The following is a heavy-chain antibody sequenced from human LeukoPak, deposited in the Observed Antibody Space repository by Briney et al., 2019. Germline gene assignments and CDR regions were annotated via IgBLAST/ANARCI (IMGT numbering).Heavy chain of an antibody. J-gene: IGHJ4*02. V-gene: IGHV3-30*04. Sequence: GGTLRLSCAASGFTFCSYAMHWVRQAPGKGLEWVAVISYDGSNKYYADSVKGRFTISRDNSKNMLYLQMNSLRAEDTAVYYCARVLSGALDYWGQGTLVTVSS. CDR2: ISYDGSNK. CDR1: GFTFCSYA. CDR3: ARVLSGALDY. D-gene: IGHD1-26*01.